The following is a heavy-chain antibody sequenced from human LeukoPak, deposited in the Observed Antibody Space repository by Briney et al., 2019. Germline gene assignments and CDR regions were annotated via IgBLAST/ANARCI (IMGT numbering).Heavy chain of an antibody. CDR1: GFTFSSYD. D-gene: IGHD3-16*02. J-gene: IGHJ2*01. Sequence: PGGSLRLFCAASGFTFSSYDMHWVRQATGKGLEWVSAIGTAGDTYYPGSVKGRFTISRENAKNSLYLQMNSLRAGDTAVYYCARAGYYDYVWGSYRPSYLYFDLWGRGTLVTVSS. V-gene: IGHV3-13*04. CDR3: ARAGYYDYVWGSYRPSYLYFDL. CDR2: IGTAGDT.